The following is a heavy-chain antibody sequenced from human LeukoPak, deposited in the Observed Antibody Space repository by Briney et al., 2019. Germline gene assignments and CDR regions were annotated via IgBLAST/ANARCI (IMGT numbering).Heavy chain of an antibody. Sequence: PGGSLRLSCVASGLTFSSYWMHWVRQAPGKGLMWVSRINGDGSSTIYADSVKGRFTISRDNAKNTVYVQMNSLRAEDTAVYYCAREYSPSSSYYYGMDVWGQGTTVTVSS. J-gene: IGHJ6*02. CDR2: INGDGSST. CDR1: GLTFSSYW. CDR3: AREYSPSSSYYYGMDV. D-gene: IGHD6-13*01. V-gene: IGHV3-74*01.